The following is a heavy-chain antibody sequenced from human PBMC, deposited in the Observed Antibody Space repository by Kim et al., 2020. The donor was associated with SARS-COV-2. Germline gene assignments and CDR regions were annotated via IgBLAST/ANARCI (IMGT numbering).Heavy chain of an antibody. D-gene: IGHD6-6*01. CDR3: AKDRGAAHPNYYYYGMDV. J-gene: IGHJ6*02. Sequence: KGRFTISRDNSKNTLYLQMNSLRAEDTAVYYCAKDRGAAHPNYYYYGMDVWGQGTTVTVSS. V-gene: IGHV3-30*02.